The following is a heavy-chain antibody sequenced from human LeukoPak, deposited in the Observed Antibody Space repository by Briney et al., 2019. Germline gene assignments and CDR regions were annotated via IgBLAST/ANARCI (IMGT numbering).Heavy chain of an antibody. D-gene: IGHD6-19*01. CDR2: IYTSGST. Sequence: SETLSLTCTVSGGSISSYYWSWIRQPAGKGLEWIGRIYTSGSTNYNPSPKSRVTMSVDTSKNQFSLKLSSVTAADTAVYYCASVAAPKKYSSGWYGYNFDYWGQGTLVTVSS. CDR3: ASVAAPKKYSSGWYGYNFDY. CDR1: GGSISSYY. V-gene: IGHV4-4*07. J-gene: IGHJ4*02.